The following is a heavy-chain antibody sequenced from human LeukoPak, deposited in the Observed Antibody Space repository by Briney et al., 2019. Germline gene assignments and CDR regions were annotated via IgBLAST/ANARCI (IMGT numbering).Heavy chain of an antibody. J-gene: IGHJ4*02. CDR3: ARASGTDSGDFIQIDF. CDR1: GFTFSSYW. V-gene: IGHV3-74*01. Sequence: GGSLRLSCAASGFTFSSYWMHWVRQAPGKGLVWVSRINSDGSSTTYADSVKGRFTISRDNAKNTLYLQMNSLRADDTAVYYCARASGTDSGDFIQIDFWGQGTLVTVSS. D-gene: IGHD2-21*01. CDR2: INSDGSST.